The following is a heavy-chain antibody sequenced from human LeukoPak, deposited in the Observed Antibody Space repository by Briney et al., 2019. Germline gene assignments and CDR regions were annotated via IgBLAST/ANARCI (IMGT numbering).Heavy chain of an antibody. Sequence: GGSLRLSCVASGFTFSDYPMNWVRQAPGKGLEWASNLRGSGSGSGSGTYYADSVKGRFTISRDDAKNSVYLQMNSLRVEDTAFYYCARDVNWGFDFWGQGALVTVSS. CDR3: ARDVNWGFDF. CDR1: GFTFSDYP. J-gene: IGHJ4*02. CDR2: LRGSGSGSGSGT. D-gene: IGHD3-16*01. V-gene: IGHV3-48*04.